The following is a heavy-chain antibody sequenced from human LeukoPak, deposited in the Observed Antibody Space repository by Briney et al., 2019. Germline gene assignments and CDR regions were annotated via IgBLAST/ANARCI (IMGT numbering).Heavy chain of an antibody. Sequence: PSETLSLTCTVSGGSIRNYYRSWIRQPPGKGLDWIGYIYYSGSTNYNPSLKSRVTISVDTSRNQFSLKLSSVTAADTAVYYCARHAKSSGWYYEYWGQGTLVTVSS. CDR3: ARHAKSSGWYYEY. CDR2: IYYSGST. D-gene: IGHD6-19*01. CDR1: GGSIRNYY. J-gene: IGHJ4*02. V-gene: IGHV4-59*08.